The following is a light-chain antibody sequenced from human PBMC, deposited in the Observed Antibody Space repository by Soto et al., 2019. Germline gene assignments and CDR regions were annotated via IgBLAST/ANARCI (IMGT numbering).Light chain of an antibody. J-gene: IGLJ3*02. CDR1: SSNIGAGYD. V-gene: IGLV1-40*01. CDR3: QSFDSSLSPVRV. CDR2: NNR. Sequence: QAVVTQPPSVSGAPGQRVTISCTGSSSNIGAGYDVHWYQQLPGTAPKLLIYNNRNRPSGVPERFSGSKSGTSASLAITGLQAEDEADYYCQSFDSSLSPVRVFGGGTKLTVL.